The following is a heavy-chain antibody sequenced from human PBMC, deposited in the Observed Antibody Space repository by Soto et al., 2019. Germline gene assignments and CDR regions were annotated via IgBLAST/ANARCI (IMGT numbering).Heavy chain of an antibody. D-gene: IGHD1-26*01. Sequence: QVQLQQWGAGLLKPSETLSLTCAVYGGSFSGYYWSWIRQPPGKGLEWIGEINHSGSTNYNPSLKSRDTISVDTSKNQFSLKLSSVTAADTAVYYCARDPRWGDAFDIWGQGTMVTVSS. CDR3: ARDPRWGDAFDI. CDR1: GGSFSGYY. J-gene: IGHJ3*02. CDR2: INHSGST. V-gene: IGHV4-34*01.